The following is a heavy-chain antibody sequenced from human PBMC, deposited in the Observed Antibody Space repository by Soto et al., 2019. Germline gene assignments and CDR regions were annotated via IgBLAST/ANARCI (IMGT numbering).Heavy chain of an antibody. CDR3: ARDDIAVAGISTYYYYGMDV. CDR1: GFSFSNYW. D-gene: IGHD6-19*01. Sequence: VGSLRLSCTVSGFSFSNYWMTCVRQAPGKGLEWVANIKEDGSEKYYVDSVKGRFTISRDSAKNSLYLQMNSLTAEDTAVYYCARDDIAVAGISTYYYYGMDVWGQGTTVTGSS. J-gene: IGHJ6*02. V-gene: IGHV3-7*03. CDR2: IKEDGSEK.